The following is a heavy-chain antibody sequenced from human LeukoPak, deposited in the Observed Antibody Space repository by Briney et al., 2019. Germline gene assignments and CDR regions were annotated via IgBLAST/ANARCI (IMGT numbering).Heavy chain of an antibody. CDR2: IYYSGST. CDR3: ARDRVDTAMGLGPYGY. V-gene: IGHV4-39*07. D-gene: IGHD5-18*01. Sequence: SETLSLTCTVSGGSISSSSYYWVWIRQAPGKGLEWIGTIYYSGSTYYNPSLKSRVTISVDTSKNQFSLKLSSVTAADTAVYYCARDRVDTAMGLGPYGYWGQGTLVTVSS. J-gene: IGHJ4*02. CDR1: GGSISSSSYY.